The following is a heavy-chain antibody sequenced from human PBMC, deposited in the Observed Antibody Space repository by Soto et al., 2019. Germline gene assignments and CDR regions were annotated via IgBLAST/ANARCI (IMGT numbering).Heavy chain of an antibody. Sequence: QVHLVESGGGVAQPGRSLRLSCGAAGFTFSSYGMHWVRQAPGKELEWVAVIWDDGSNKYYADSVKGRCTISSDNSTNTLYLQLNSLRAEDTAVSYCARDLYGDPLGLYMDVWGKGTTVTVSS. CDR3: ARDLYGDPLGLYMDV. D-gene: IGHD4-17*01. CDR1: GFTFSSYG. V-gene: IGHV3-33*01. CDR2: IWDDGSNK. J-gene: IGHJ6*04.